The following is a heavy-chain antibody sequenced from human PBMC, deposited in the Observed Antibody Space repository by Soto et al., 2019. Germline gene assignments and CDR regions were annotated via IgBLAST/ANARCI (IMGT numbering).Heavy chain of an antibody. Sequence: EVQLVESGGGLVQPGESLRLSCAASGFTFDYYWMHWVRQAPGKGLVWVSRVHSDGTTTTYADSVKGRFTISRDNARNTVSLQMSSLRAEDKGIYYCARGDRGGFDLWGHGTVVTVSS. CDR2: VHSDGTTT. CDR1: GFTFDYYW. D-gene: IGHD3-16*01. J-gene: IGHJ3*01. CDR3: ARGDRGGFDL. V-gene: IGHV3-74*01.